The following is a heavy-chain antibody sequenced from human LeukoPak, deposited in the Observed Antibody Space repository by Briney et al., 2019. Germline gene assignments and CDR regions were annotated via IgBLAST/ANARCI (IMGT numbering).Heavy chain of an antibody. Sequence: ASVKVSCKASGYTFSGYYLHWGRQAPGQGLEWMGRINPNNGGTNYAQKIQGRVTMTRDTSITTVYMELSRLRSDDTAVYYCARGLQGGLEFRGQGTLVTVSS. CDR3: ARGLQGGLEF. J-gene: IGHJ4*02. V-gene: IGHV1-2*02. CDR2: INPNNGGT. D-gene: IGHD4-11*01. CDR1: GYTFSGYY.